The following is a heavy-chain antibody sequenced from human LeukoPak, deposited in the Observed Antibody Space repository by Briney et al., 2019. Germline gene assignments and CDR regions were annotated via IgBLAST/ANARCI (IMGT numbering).Heavy chain of an antibody. Sequence: GGSLRLSCAASGFPFSTYGMTWVRQAPGKGLEWVAAISHSGGTTYYAGSVKGRFTISRDNSKNTLYLQMNSLRAEDTAVYYCAKDGVVVVAATPDYWGQGTLVTVSS. CDR2: ISHSGGTT. CDR3: AKDGVVVVAATPDY. J-gene: IGHJ4*02. D-gene: IGHD2-15*01. V-gene: IGHV3-23*01. CDR1: GFPFSTYG.